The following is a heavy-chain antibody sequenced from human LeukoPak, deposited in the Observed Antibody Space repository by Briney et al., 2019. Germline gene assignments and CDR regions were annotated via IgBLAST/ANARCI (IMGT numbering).Heavy chain of an antibody. J-gene: IGHJ4*02. V-gene: IGHV4-59*01. CDR1: GGSITSYH. Sequence: SETLSLTCTVAGGSITSYHYSWIRQPPGKGLEWIGYIYYSGRNNYNPSLKSRVTISVDTSKNQFSLKLSSVTAADTAVYYCARGGSGTYYHYWGQGTLVTVSS. CDR2: IYYSGRN. D-gene: IGHD1-26*01. CDR3: ARGGSGTYYHY.